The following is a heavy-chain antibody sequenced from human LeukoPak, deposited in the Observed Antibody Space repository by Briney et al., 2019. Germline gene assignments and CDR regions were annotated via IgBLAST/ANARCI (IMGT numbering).Heavy chain of an antibody. CDR2: MHYSGST. CDR3: ARDSHYGSGSS. Sequence: PSETLSLTCSVSGGSITKNGYYWGWIRQSPETGLEWIGSMHYSGSTYYNPSLNSRVTISVDTSKNQFSLKLSSVTAADTAVYYCARDSHYGSGSSWGQGTLVTVSS. CDR1: GGSITKNGYY. V-gene: IGHV4-39*07. D-gene: IGHD3-10*01. J-gene: IGHJ5*02.